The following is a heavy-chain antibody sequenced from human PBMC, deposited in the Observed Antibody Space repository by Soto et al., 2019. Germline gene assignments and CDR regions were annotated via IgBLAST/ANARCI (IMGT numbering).Heavy chain of an antibody. J-gene: IGHJ6*02. CDR2: IRRQVNSYTT. CDR3: TRDLVPGTPGGLDV. D-gene: IGHD6-19*01. Sequence: EVQLVESGGGLVQPGGSLRLSCEASGFTFSDHYMDWVRQAPGKGLEWVGRIRRQVNSYTTEYAATVKGRFTISRDDSKNSLYLQMNSLKTAYTAVYYCTRDLVPGTPGGLDVLGQGTAVAVSS. CDR1: GFTFSDHY. V-gene: IGHV3-72*01.